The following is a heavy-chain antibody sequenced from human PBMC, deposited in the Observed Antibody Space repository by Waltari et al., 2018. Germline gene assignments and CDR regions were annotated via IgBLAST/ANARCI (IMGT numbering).Heavy chain of an antibody. CDR3: ARRAVTIGRFDP. Sequence: QVQLVQSGAEVKKPGASVKVSCKASGYTFTSYAMHWVRQAPGQRLEWMGWINAGNGNTKYSQKFQGRVTITRDTSASTAYMELSSLRSGDTAVYYCARRAVTIGRFDPWGQGTLVTVSS. V-gene: IGHV1-3*01. CDR1: GYTFTSYA. J-gene: IGHJ5*02. D-gene: IGHD2-2*01. CDR2: INAGNGNT.